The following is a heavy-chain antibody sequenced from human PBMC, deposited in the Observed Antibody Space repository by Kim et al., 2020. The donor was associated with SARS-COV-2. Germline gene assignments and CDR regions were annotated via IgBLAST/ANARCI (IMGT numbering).Heavy chain of an antibody. CDR3: ARDWGWELYYYYGMDV. Sequence: LSLTCTASGFTFSSYAMHWVRQAPGKGLEWVAVMSYDGSNENYADSVEGRFTISRDNSKNTLYLQMNSLRPEDTAVYYCARDWGWELYYYYGMDVWGQGTTVTVSS. V-gene: IGHV3-30*04. CDR2: MSYDGSNE. J-gene: IGHJ6*02. CDR1: GFTFSSYA. D-gene: IGHD1-26*01.